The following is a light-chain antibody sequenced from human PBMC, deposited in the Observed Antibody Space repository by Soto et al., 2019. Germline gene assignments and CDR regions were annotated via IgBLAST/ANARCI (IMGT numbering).Light chain of an antibody. V-gene: IGLV2-14*01. CDR3: SSYTSSSSYV. Sequence: QSALTQPASVSGSPGQSITISCTGTSSDVGGYKYVSWYQQHPDKAPKLIIYDVTNRPSGISNRFSGSKSGNTASQTISGLQAEDEADYYCSSYTSSSSYVLGTGTKLTVL. CDR1: SSDVGGYKY. J-gene: IGLJ1*01. CDR2: DVT.